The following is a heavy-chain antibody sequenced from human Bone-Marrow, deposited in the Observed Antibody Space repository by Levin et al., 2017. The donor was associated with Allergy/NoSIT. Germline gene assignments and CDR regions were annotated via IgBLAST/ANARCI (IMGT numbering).Heavy chain of an antibody. CDR3: AKRFCTSTTCYPPNYYFYYGMDV. J-gene: IGHJ6*02. CDR2: ISGRGDAT. Sequence: GGSLRLSCVASGFTFSNYGMSWVRQSPGRGLEWVSSISGRGDATYYADSVKGRFTISRDNSKNALYLQMNSLRAEDTALYFCAKRFCTSTTCYPPNYYFYYGMDVWGQGTTVTVSS. V-gene: IGHV3-23*01. D-gene: IGHD2-2*01. CDR1: GFTFSNYG.